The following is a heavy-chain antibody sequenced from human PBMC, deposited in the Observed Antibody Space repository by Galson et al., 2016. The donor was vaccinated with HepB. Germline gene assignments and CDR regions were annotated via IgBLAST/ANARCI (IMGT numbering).Heavy chain of an antibody. CDR3: AKDRHRAYASGDLGGD. Sequence: SLRLSCAASGFTFSSYGMHWVRQAPGKGLEWLALIAYDGSNTFYAVSVKGRFAISRDNSKNMVFLQMNSLRADDTAVYFCAKDRHRAYASGDLGGDWGQGTLVTVSS. J-gene: IGHJ4*02. V-gene: IGHV3-30*18. CDR2: IAYDGSNT. D-gene: IGHD3-10*01. CDR1: GFTFSSYG.